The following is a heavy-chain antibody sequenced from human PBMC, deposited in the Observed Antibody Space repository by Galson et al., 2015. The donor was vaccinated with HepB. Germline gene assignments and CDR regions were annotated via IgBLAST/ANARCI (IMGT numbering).Heavy chain of an antibody. D-gene: IGHD1-26*01. CDR1: GFIFENYG. CDR2: ISHDANRK. Sequence: SLRLSCAASGFIFENYGMHWVRQAPGKGPEWVAVISHDANRKTYVDSVRGRFTISRDNSKKMVYLEMNSVRFEDTAIYYCAKGAIGRTHHWGQGTLVTVSS. CDR3: AKGAIGRTHH. V-gene: IGHV3-30*18. J-gene: IGHJ4*02.